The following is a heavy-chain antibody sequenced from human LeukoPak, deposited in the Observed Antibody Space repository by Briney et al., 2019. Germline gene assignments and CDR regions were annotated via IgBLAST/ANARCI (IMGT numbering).Heavy chain of an antibody. Sequence: ASVKVSCKASGYTFTSYGINWVRQATGQGLEWMGWMNPNSGNTGYAQKFQGRVTMTRNTSISTAYMELSSLRSEDTAVYYCARVRVVRGSGKCYYYMDVWGKGTTVTVSS. J-gene: IGHJ6*03. CDR3: ARVRVVRGSGKCYYYMDV. CDR2: MNPNSGNT. V-gene: IGHV1-8*01. CDR1: GYTFTSYG. D-gene: IGHD3-10*01.